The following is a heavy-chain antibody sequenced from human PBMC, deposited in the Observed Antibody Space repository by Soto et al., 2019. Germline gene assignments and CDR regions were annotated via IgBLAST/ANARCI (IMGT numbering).Heavy chain of an antibody. V-gene: IGHV7-4-1*01. CDR3: ARVGGLWFGEFGSSYDSYYYMDV. CDR2: INTNTGNP. Sequence: ASVKVSCKASGYTFTSYAMNWVRQAPGQGLEWMGWINTNTGNPTYAQGFTGRFVFSLDTSVSTAYLQICSLKAEDTAVYYCARVGGLWFGEFGSSYDSYYYMDVWGKGTTVTVSS. D-gene: IGHD3-10*01. CDR1: GYTFTSYA. J-gene: IGHJ6*03.